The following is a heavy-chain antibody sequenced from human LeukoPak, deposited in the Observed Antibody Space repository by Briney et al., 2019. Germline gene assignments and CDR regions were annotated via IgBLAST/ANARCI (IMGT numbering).Heavy chain of an antibody. Sequence: PSETLSLTCIVSGGSISNYYWSWIRQSPGKGLEWIGSIYYSGSTPYNPSLKSRVTISVDTSKNQFSLKLSSVTAADTAVYYCAKYASTGWFDPWGQGTLVTVSS. CDR3: AKYASTGWFDP. CDR2: IYYSGST. V-gene: IGHV4-59*08. J-gene: IGHJ5*02. CDR1: GGSISNYY.